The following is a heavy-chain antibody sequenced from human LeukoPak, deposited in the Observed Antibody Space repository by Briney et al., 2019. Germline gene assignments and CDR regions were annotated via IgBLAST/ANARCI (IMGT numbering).Heavy chain of an antibody. V-gene: IGHV1-18*03. D-gene: IGHD5-12*01. CDR3: ARDVGTTHFDF. Sequence: GASVKVSCKASGYPFSTYGISWVRQAPGQGLQWMAWISTHNGKTDYAQNFQDRDTVTRDTSTSTVYMELRGLRSDDMAVYFCARDVGTTHFDFWGQGTLVTVSS. CDR1: GYPFSTYG. CDR2: ISTHNGKT. J-gene: IGHJ4*02.